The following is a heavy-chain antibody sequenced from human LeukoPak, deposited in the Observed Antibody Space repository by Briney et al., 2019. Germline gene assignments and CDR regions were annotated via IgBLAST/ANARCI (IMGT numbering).Heavy chain of an antibody. CDR2: IYPGDSDT. CDR3: ARHFGDLSTLDS. V-gene: IGHV5-51*01. CDR1: GYSFASHW. D-gene: IGHD3-16*02. Sequence: GESLKISCKGSGYSFASHWIGWVRQMPGKGLEWMGIIYPGDSDTRSSPSFQGQVTISADKSINTAYLQWSSLKASDTAMYFCARHFGDLSTLDSWGQGTLGTVSS. J-gene: IGHJ4*02.